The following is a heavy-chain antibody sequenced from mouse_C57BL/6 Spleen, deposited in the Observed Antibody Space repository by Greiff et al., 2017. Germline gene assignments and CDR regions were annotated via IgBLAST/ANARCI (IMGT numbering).Heavy chain of an antibody. Sequence: QVQLKQPGAELVKPGASVQMSCKASGYTFTSYWITWVKQRPGQGLEWIGDIYPGSGSTNYNEKFKSKATLTVDTSSSTAYMQLSSLTSEASAVYYCAREYYGSRGFFDYWGQGTTLTVSS. CDR2: IYPGSGST. J-gene: IGHJ2*01. CDR1: GYTFTSYW. V-gene: IGHV1-55*01. CDR3: AREYYGSRGFFDY. D-gene: IGHD1-1*01.